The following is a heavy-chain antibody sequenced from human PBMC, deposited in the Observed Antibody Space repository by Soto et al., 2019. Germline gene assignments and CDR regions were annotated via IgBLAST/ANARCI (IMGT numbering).Heavy chain of an antibody. CDR2: ISSSSSYI. CDR3: ARVDCTNGVCYTHSPYYYYYGMDV. Sequence: GGSLRLSCAASGFTFSSYSMNWVRQAPGKVLEWVSSISSSSSYIYYADSVKGRFTISRDNAKNSLYLQMNSLRADDTAVYYCARVDCTNGVCYTHSPYYYYYGMDVWGQGTTVTVSS. D-gene: IGHD2-8*01. V-gene: IGHV3-21*01. J-gene: IGHJ6*02. CDR1: GFTFSSYS.